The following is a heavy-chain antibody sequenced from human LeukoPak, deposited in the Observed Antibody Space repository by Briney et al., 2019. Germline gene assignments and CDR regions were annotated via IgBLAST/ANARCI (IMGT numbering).Heavy chain of an antibody. CDR3: ANSRPGEGGPFDY. D-gene: IGHD3-16*01. CDR1: GGSINITSYY. CDR2: IYYRGST. Sequence: SETLSLTCTVSGGSINITSYYWGWIRQPPGKGLKWIGSIYYRGSTHYNPSLKSRVTISVDTSKNQFSLKLSSVTAADTAVYYCANSRPGEGGPFDYWGQGTLVTVSS. V-gene: IGHV4-39*07. J-gene: IGHJ4*02.